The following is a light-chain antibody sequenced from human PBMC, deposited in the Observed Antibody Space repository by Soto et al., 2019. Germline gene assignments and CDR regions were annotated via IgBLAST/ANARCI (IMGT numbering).Light chain of an antibody. CDR3: ATWDDSLNGVL. Sequence: QSVLTQPPSASGTPGQRVTISCSGSSSNIGSNTVHWYQQLPGTAPKLLMYRNNQRPSGVPDRFSGSKSGTSASLAISGLQSEDEADYYCATWDDSLNGVLFGGGTKLTVL. V-gene: IGLV1-44*01. J-gene: IGLJ3*02. CDR2: RNN. CDR1: SSNIGSNT.